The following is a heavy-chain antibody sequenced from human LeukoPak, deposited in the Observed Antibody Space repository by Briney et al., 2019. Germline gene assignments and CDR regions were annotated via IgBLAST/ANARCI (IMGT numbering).Heavy chain of an antibody. CDR1: GGSFSGYY. Sequence: SETLSLTCAVYGGSFSGYYWSWIRQPPGKGLEWIGSIYHSGSTYYNPSLKSRVTISVDTSKNQFSLKLTSVTAADTAVYYCAREDYYMDVWGKGTTVTVSS. J-gene: IGHJ6*03. CDR2: IYHSGST. CDR3: AREDYYMDV. V-gene: IGHV4-34*01.